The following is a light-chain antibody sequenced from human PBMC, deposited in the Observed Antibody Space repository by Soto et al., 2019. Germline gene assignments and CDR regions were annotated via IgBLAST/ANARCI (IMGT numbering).Light chain of an antibody. CDR1: QSISSW. V-gene: IGKV1-5*01. J-gene: IGKJ1*01. CDR3: QQYNSYSHT. CDR2: DAS. Sequence: DIQMTQSPSTLSASVGDRVTITGRASQSISSWLAWYQQKPGKAPKLLIYDASSLESGVPSRFSGSGSGTEFTLTISSLQPDDFATYYCQQYNSYSHTFGQGTKEDIK.